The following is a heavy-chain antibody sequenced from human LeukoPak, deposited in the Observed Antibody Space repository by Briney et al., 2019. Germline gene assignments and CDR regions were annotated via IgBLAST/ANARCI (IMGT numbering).Heavy chain of an antibody. CDR1: GYSFTSYW. D-gene: IGHD3-9*01. CDR3: ARRDNYDILTGYFAVDY. Sequence: GASLKISCKGSGYSFTSYWIGWVRQMPGKGLEWMGIIYPGDSDTRYSPSFQGQVTISADKSISAAYLQWSSLKASDTAMYYCARRDNYDILTGYFAVDYWGQGTLVTVSS. J-gene: IGHJ4*02. V-gene: IGHV5-51*01. CDR2: IYPGDSDT.